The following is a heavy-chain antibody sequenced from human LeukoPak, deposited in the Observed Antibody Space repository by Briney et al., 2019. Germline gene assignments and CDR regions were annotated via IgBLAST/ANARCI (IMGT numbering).Heavy chain of an antibody. V-gene: IGHV3-30*02. CDR2: IRHDGSNK. Sequence: GGSLRLSCTTSGFIFSNYGMHWVRQAPGKGLEWVAFIRHDGSNKYYADSVKGRCTISRDSSKNTVSLQMKSLRAEETAVYYXXXXXXPGLTGYFDYWGQGTLVTVSS. CDR3: XXXXXPGLTGYFDY. J-gene: IGHJ4*02. CDR1: GFIFSNYG. D-gene: IGHD1-14*01.